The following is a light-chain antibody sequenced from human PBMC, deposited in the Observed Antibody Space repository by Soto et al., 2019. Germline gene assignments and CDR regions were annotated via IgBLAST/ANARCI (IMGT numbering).Light chain of an antibody. CDR1: QSINSW. CDR2: KAS. Sequence: DIQMTQSPSTLSASVGDRVTITCRASQSINSWLAWYQQKPGKAPKLLIYKASSLQNGVSSRFSGSGSGTEFTLTIRGLQPEDFATYYCQQYHMFPLAFGGGTKVEIK. V-gene: IGKV1-5*03. CDR3: QQYHMFPLA. J-gene: IGKJ4*01.